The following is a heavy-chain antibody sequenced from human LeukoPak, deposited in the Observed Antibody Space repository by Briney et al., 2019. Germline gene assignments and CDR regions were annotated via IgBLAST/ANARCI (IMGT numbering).Heavy chain of an antibody. CDR1: GGPISSYY. J-gene: IGHJ4*02. Sequence: SETLSLTCTVSGGPISSYYWSWTRQPAGKGLEWIGRIYTSGSTNYNPSLKSRVTISADTSKNQFSLKLSSVTAADTAVYYCASFHGSGPDYWGQGTLVTVSS. D-gene: IGHD3-10*01. CDR2: IYTSGST. CDR3: ASFHGSGPDY. V-gene: IGHV4-4*07.